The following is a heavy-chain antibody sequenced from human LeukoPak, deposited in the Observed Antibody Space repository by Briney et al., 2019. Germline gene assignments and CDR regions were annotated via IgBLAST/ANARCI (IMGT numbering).Heavy chain of an antibody. D-gene: IGHD2-2*01. J-gene: IGHJ4*02. CDR3: ARGIEYCSSTSCDDY. CDR1: GYTFTSYG. CDR2: ISAYNGNT. Sequence: ASVNVSCKASGYTFTSYGISWVRQAPGQGLEWMGWISAYNGNTNYAQKLQGRVTMTTDTSTSTAYMELRSLRSDDTAVYYCARGIEYCSSTSCDDYWGQGTLVTVSS. V-gene: IGHV1-18*01.